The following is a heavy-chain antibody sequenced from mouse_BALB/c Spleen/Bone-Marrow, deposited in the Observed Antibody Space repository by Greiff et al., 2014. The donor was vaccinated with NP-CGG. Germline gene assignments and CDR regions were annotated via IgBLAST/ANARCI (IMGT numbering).Heavy chain of an antibody. CDR2: IDPANGNT. CDR3: ARYYRYYYAMDY. CDR1: GFNIKDTY. Sequence: VQLKESGAELVKPGASVKLSCTASGFNIKDTYMHWVKQRPEQGLGWIGRIDPANGNTKYDPKFQGKATITADTSSNTAYLQLSSLTSEDTAVYYCARYYRYYYAMDYWGQGTSVTVSS. V-gene: IGHV14-3*02. J-gene: IGHJ4*01. D-gene: IGHD1-1*01.